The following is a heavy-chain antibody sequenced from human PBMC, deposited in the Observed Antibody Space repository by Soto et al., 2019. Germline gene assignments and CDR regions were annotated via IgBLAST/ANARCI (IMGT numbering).Heavy chain of an antibody. J-gene: IGHJ6*02. CDR1: GFTFSSYW. CDR3: ARVISFGGELLRLEVPYYYYGMDV. Sequence: GGSLRLSCAASGFTFSSYWMSWVRQAPGKGLEWVANIKQDGSEKYYVDSVKGRFTISRDNTKNSLYLQMNSLRAEDTAVYYCARVISFGGELLRLEVPYYYYGMDVWGQGTTVTVSS. V-gene: IGHV3-7*01. CDR2: IKQDGSEK. D-gene: IGHD1-26*01.